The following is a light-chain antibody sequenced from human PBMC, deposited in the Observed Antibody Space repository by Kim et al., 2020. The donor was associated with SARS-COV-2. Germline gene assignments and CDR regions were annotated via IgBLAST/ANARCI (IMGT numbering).Light chain of an antibody. V-gene: IGKV1-5*03. CDR2: KAS. CDR1: QSISSW. Sequence: DIQMTQSPSTLSASVGDRVTITCRASQSISSWLAWYQQKPGKAPKLLIYKASSLESGVPSRFSGSGSGTEFTLTISSLQPDDFATYYCKQYNSDYTFGQGTKLEI. CDR3: KQYNSDYT. J-gene: IGKJ2*01.